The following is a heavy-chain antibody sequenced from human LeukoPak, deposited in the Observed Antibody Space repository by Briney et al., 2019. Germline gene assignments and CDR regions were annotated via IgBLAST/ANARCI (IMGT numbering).Heavy chain of an antibody. CDR3: ARGIYSSGWYAWFDP. V-gene: IGHV4-59*08. Sequence: PSETLSLTCTVSGGSISSYYWNWIRQPPGKGLEWIGYIYYSGSTNYNPSLKSRVTISVDTSKNQFSLKLSSVTAADTAVYYCARGIYSSGWYAWFDPWGQGTLVTVSS. D-gene: IGHD6-19*01. J-gene: IGHJ5*02. CDR1: GGSISSYY. CDR2: IYYSGST.